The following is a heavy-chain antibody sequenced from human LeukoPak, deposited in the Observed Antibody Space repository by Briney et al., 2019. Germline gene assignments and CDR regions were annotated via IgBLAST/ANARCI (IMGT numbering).Heavy chain of an antibody. D-gene: IGHD2-21*01. CDR2: IIEKGNA. V-gene: IGHV4-34*12. CDR1: GGSFSSYS. Sequence: SETLSLTCALYGGSFSSYSRSWTWIRQTPEKGLEWIGEIIEKGNANYNPSLKSRVTIDLDTSKNQFSLKLTSMTAADTAMYYCARGYYPPRWYFDLWGRGTLVTVS. J-gene: IGHJ2*01. CDR3: ARGYYPPRWYFDL.